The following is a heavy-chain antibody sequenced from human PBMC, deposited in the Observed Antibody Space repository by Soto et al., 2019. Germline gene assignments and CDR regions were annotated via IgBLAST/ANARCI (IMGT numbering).Heavy chain of an antibody. CDR2: IRSKANSYAT. V-gene: IGHV3-73*01. CDR1: GFTFSGSA. J-gene: IGHJ4*02. CDR3: TRHTPSPYYYDSSGYYDYFDY. D-gene: IGHD3-22*01. Sequence: PGGSLRLSCAASGFTFSGSAMHWVRPASGKGLEWVGRIRSKANSYATAYAASVKGRFTISRDDSKNTAYLQMNSLKTEDTAVYYCTRHTPSPYYYDSSGYYDYFDYWGRGTLVTVSS.